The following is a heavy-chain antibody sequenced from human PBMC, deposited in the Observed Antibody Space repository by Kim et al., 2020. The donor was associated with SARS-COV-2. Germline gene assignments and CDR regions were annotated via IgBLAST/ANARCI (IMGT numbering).Heavy chain of an antibody. Sequence: SVKVSCKASGGTFSSYAISWVRQAPGQGLEWMGGIIPIFGTANYAQKFQGRVTITADESTSTAYMELSSLRSEDTAVYYCARAFLLAVAGIGPFDYWGQGTLVTVSS. V-gene: IGHV1-69*13. CDR1: GGTFSSYA. J-gene: IGHJ4*02. CDR2: IIPIFGTA. CDR3: ARAFLLAVAGIGPFDY. D-gene: IGHD6-19*01.